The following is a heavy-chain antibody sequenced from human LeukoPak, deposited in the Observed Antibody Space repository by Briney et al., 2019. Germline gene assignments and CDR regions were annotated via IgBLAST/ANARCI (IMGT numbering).Heavy chain of an antibody. CDR2: IFHSGST. CDR1: GGSISSSNW. D-gene: IGHD3-10*01. V-gene: IGHV4-4*02. CDR3: ARRPQYYYGSGSYPNAFDI. Sequence: SETLSLTCGVSGGSISSSNWWNWVRQPPGKGLEWIGEIFHSGSTNYNPSLKSRVAISLDTSTNQFSLELSSVTAADTAVYYCARRPQYYYGSGSYPNAFDIWGQGTMVTVSS. J-gene: IGHJ3*02.